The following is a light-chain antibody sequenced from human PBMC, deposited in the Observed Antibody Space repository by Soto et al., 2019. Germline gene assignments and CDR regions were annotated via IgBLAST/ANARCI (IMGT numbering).Light chain of an antibody. Sequence: QSGRTQPPSSSSSPGQSITISCTGTSSDVGAYNYVSWYQKNPGKGPELMIHEVSRRPSGVPDRFSASKSGNTASLTVSGLQAGDEADYYCSSHGGSNNFYVCGTGTKVTVL. V-gene: IGLV2-8*02. CDR1: SSDVGAYNY. CDR3: SSHGGSNNFYV. CDR2: EVS. J-gene: IGLJ1*01.